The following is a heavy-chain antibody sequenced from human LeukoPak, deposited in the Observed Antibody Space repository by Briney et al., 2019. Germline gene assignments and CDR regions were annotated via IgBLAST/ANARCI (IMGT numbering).Heavy chain of an antibody. CDR2: IYYSGST. Sequence: PSETLSLTCTVSGGSISSSSYYWRWIRQPPGKGLEWISSIYYSGSTYYNPSLKIRVTISVDTSKNQFSLKLSSVTAADTAVYYCARVMYYYGSGSPPAYYYGMDVWGQGTTVTVSS. J-gene: IGHJ6*02. V-gene: IGHV4-39*07. CDR3: ARVMYYYGSGSPPAYYYGMDV. CDR1: GGSISSSSYY. D-gene: IGHD3-10*01.